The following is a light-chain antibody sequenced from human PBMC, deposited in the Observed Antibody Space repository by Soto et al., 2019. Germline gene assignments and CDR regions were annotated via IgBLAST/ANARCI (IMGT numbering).Light chain of an antibody. J-gene: IGLJ1*01. Sequence: QSALTQPASVSGSPGQSITISCTGTSSDVGGYNYVSWYRQHSGKAPKLMIYDVSNRPSGVSNRFSGSKSGNTASLTISGLQAEDEADYYCGSYASSSTLYVFGTGTKVTVL. CDR2: DVS. CDR1: SSDVGGYNY. CDR3: GSYASSSTLYV. V-gene: IGLV2-14*01.